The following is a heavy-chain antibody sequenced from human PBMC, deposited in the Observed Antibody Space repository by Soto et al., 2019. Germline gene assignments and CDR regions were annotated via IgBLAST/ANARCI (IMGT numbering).Heavy chain of an antibody. J-gene: IGHJ6*03. V-gene: IGHV4-39*01. D-gene: IGHD6-13*01. CDR1: GGSISSSSYY. Sequence: PSETLSLTCTVSGGSISSSSYYWGWIRQPPGKGLEWIGSIYYSGSTYYNPSLKSRVTISVDTSKNQFSLKLSSVTAADTAVYYCVAAAGTYYYYYYYMDVWGKGTTVTVSS. CDR3: VAAAGTYYYYYYYMDV. CDR2: IYYSGST.